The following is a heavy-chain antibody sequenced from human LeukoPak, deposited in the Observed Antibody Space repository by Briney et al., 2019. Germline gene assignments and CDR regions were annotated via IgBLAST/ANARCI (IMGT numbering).Heavy chain of an antibody. J-gene: IGHJ6*03. CDR1: GFTFSSYS. Sequence: GGSLRLSCTASGFTFSSYSMNWVRQAPGKGLEWVAYISSSSSGTIYYADSVKGRFTISSDNAEKSLSLQMNSLRAEDTAVYYCARSCSSTTCYSYYYYYMDVWGKGTTVTVSS. D-gene: IGHD2-2*01. V-gene: IGHV3-48*01. CDR2: ISSSSSGTI. CDR3: ARSCSSTTCYSYYYYYMDV.